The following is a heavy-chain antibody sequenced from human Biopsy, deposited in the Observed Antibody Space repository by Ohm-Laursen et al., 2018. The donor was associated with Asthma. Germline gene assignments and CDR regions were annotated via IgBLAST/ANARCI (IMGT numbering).Heavy chain of an antibody. CDR2: INAGDGNT. CDR3: ARTYYDFLTGQVNDAFAL. J-gene: IGHJ3*01. CDR1: GYTFIHFA. Sequence: ASVKVSCKVSGYTFIHFAIHWVRQAPGQRLEWMGWINAGDGNTKYSQKFQGRVTITRDTSASTAYMDLRSLRSEDTAMYYCARTYYDFLTGQVNDAFALWGQGTMVTGSS. D-gene: IGHD3-9*01. V-gene: IGHV1-3*01.